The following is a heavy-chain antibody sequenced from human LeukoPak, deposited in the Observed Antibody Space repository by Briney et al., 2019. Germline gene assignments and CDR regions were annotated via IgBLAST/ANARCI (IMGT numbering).Heavy chain of an antibody. D-gene: IGHD3-22*01. CDR1: GFTFDDYG. CDR2: INWNGGST. J-gene: IGHJ4*02. CDR3: ARVMSYYYDSSGYNTMGFDY. V-gene: IGHV3-20*04. Sequence: PGGSLRLSCAASGFTFDDYGMSWVRQAPGKGLESVSGINWNGGSTGYADSVKGRFTISRDNAKNSLYLQMNSLRAEDTALYYCARVMSYYYDSSGYNTMGFDYWGQGTLVTVSS.